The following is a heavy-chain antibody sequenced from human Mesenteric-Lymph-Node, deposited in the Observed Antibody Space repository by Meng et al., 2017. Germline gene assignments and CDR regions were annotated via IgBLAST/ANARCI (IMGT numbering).Heavy chain of an antibody. D-gene: IGHD4-17*01. CDR2: IHPNTGET. CDR3: TRKRHDYGFCYFDL. J-gene: IGHJ5*02. CDR1: GYTFAGYY. Sequence: ASVKVSCKASGYTFAGYYIHWMRQAPGQGLEWMGWIHPNTGETHSSQNFQGRVTVTRDASINTAYLELTTLTSDDTALYYCTRKRHDYGFCYFDLWGQGTLVTVSS. V-gene: IGHV1-2*02.